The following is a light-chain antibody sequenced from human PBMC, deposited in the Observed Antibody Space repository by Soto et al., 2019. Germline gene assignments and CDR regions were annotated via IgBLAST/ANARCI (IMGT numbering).Light chain of an antibody. CDR3: SSWTTSSTLV. V-gene: IGLV2-14*01. J-gene: IGLJ2*01. CDR1: SRDIGTYDY. Sequence: QSALTQPASVSGSPGQSITISCTGTSRDIGTYDYVSWYQKHPGKAPKLMIYDVNNRPSGVSNRFSGSKSGNTASLTISGLQAEDEADYYCSSWTTSSTLVFGGGTKVTVL. CDR2: DVN.